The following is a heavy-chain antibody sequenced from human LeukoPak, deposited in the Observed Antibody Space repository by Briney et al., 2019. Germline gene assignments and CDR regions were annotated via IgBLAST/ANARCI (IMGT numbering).Heavy chain of an antibody. CDR1: GFTFSSYG. CDR3: AKGQLGMYDY. D-gene: IGHD7-27*01. V-gene: IGHV3-30*18. Sequence: GGSLRLSCAASGFTFSSYGMHWVRQAPGKGLEWVAVISYDGSNKYYADSVKGRFTISRDNSKNTLYLQMNSLRAEDTAVYYCAKGQLGMYDYWGQGTLVTVSS. J-gene: IGHJ4*02. CDR2: ISYDGSNK.